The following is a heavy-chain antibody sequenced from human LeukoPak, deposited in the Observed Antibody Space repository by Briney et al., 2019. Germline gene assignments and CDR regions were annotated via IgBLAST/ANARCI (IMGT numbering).Heavy chain of an antibody. Sequence: GESLHCSTKGSGYSLTSYCIAWVRQMPGKGLEWMGIIYPGDSDTRYSPSFQGQVTISADKSFSTAYLQWSSLKASDTAMYYCARPVAGAYGFDNWGLRSLVTVSS. D-gene: IGHD6-19*01. CDR3: ARPVAGAYGFDN. CDR2: IYPGDSDT. CDR1: GYSLTSYC. J-gene: IGHJ4*02. V-gene: IGHV5-51*01.